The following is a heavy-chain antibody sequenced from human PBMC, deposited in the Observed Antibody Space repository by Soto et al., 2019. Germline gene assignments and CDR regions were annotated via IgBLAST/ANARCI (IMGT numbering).Heavy chain of an antibody. Sequence: PGGSLRLSCAASGFTFSSYAMHWVRQAPGKGLEWVAVISYDGSNKYYADSVKGRFTISRDNSKNTLYLQMTSLRAEDTAVYYCAGGSGWYIHQWGQGTLVTVSS. V-gene: IGHV3-30-3*01. CDR1: GFTFSSYA. J-gene: IGHJ1*01. CDR2: ISYDGSNK. CDR3: AGGSGWYIHQ. D-gene: IGHD6-19*01.